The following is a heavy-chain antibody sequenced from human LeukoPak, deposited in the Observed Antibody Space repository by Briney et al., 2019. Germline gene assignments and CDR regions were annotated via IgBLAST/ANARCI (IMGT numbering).Heavy chain of an antibody. J-gene: IGHJ1*01. D-gene: IGHD2-2*02. CDR3: AKQGDCSSATCYTYFQH. CDR1: GFTFSSYA. CDR2: ISGSGGST. V-gene: IGHV3-23*01. Sequence: GSLRLSCAASGFTFSSYAMSWVRQAPGKGLEWVSAISGSGGSTYYADSVKGRFTISRDNSKNTLYLQMNSLRAEDTAVYYCAKQGDCSSATCYTYFQHWGQGTLVTVSS.